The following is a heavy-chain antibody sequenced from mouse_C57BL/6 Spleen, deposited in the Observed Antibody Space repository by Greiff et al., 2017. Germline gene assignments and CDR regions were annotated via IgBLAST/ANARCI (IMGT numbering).Heavy chain of an antibody. CDR1: GYSITSGYY. CDR3: AREEAYYSNPSWFAY. CDR2: ISYDGSN. D-gene: IGHD2-5*01. J-gene: IGHJ3*01. Sequence: EVQLVESGPGLVKPSQSLSLTCSVTGYSITSGYYWNWIRQFPGNKLEWMGYISYDGSNNYNPSLKNRISITRDTSKNQFFLKLNSVTTEDTATYYCAREEAYYSNPSWFAYWGQGTLVTVSA. V-gene: IGHV3-6*01.